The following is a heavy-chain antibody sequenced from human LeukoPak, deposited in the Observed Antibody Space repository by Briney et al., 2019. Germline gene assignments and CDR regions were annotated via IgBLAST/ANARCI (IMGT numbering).Heavy chain of an antibody. J-gene: IGHJ6*03. CDR3: ARHWGSSSWYKDYYYYYMDV. V-gene: IGHV5-51*01. D-gene: IGHD6-13*01. CDR2: IYPGDSDT. CDR1: GYSFTSYW. Sequence: GESLKISCKGSGYSFTSYWIGWVRQMPGKGLEWMGIIYPGDSDTRYSPSFQGQVTISADKSISTAYLQWSSLKASDTAMYYCARHWGSSSWYKDYYYYYMDVWGKGTTVTVSS.